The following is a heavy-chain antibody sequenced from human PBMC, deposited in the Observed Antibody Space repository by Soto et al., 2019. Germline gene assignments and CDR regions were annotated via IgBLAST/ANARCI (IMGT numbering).Heavy chain of an antibody. CDR2: IIPMYGPA. Sequence: QVPLVQSGAEVKKPGSSVTVSCKASGGTFSSYAIHWVRQAPGQGLEWMGGIIPMYGPAKYEQRFQGRVTITADESTTTVYMELTSLTSQDTAVYYCAGVTSMVRGVIDNGFDPWGHGTLVTVSS. CDR3: AGVTSMVRGVIDNGFDP. CDR1: GGTFSSYA. V-gene: IGHV1-69*01. D-gene: IGHD3-10*01. J-gene: IGHJ5*02.